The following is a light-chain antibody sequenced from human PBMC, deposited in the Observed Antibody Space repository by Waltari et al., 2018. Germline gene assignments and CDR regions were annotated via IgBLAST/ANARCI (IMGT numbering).Light chain of an antibody. CDR1: VLAVKH. CDR3: YSATDNNR. V-gene: IGLV3-27*01. CDR2: KDS. J-gene: IGLJ2*01. Sequence: SYELTQPSSVSVSPGQTARITCSGDVLAVKHVRWFQQKPGQAPVLVIYKDSERPSGIPEGVSGASSGTTVTLTISGAQVEDDGDYYCYSATDNNRFGGGTKLTVL.